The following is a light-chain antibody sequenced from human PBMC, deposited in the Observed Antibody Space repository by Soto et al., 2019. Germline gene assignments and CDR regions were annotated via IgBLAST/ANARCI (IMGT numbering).Light chain of an antibody. CDR3: GAWDSSLSAVV. J-gene: IGLJ2*01. CDR1: SSNIGNNR. V-gene: IGLV1-51*01. Sequence: HSVLTQPPSMSAAPGQMVTISCSGSSSNIGNNRVSWYQQLPGAAPKLLIYDDYARPSGIPDRFSGSKSGTSATLRITGLQSGDEADYYCGAWDSSLSAVVFGGGTQLTVL. CDR2: DDY.